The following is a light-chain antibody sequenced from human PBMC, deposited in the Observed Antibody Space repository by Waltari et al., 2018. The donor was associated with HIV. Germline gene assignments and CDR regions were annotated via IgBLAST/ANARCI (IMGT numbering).Light chain of an antibody. V-gene: IGLV2-14*01. CDR1: SSDVGGFKL. J-gene: IGLJ2*01. CDR3: ASFASDTTVPV. Sequence: QSALTQPASVSGSPGQSITISCPGTSSDVGGFKLVSWYQQFPGKAPKLIIYEVFNRPSGVSDRFSGSKSGNTASLTISDLQAEDEATYHCASFASDTTVPVFGGGTRLTVL. CDR2: EVF.